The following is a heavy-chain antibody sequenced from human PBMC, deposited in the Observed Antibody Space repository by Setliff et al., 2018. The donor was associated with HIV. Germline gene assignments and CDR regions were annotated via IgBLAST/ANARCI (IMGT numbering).Heavy chain of an antibody. CDR1: GYTFTDYA. CDR3: ARGSSDAFDI. V-gene: IGHV1-3*01. D-gene: IGHD1-26*01. CDR2: INADNGDT. J-gene: IGHJ3*02. Sequence: ASVKVSCKASGYTFTDYALHWVRQAPGQRLEWMGWINADNGDTKYSQKLQGRVTMTTDTSTSTAYMELRSLRSDDTAVFYCARGSSDAFDIWGQGTMVTVSS.